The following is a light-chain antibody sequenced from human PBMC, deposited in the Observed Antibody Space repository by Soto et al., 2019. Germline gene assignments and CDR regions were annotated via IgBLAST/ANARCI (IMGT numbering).Light chain of an antibody. Sequence: IGLTHYPGTLSLSQGESVTLSCRARQSVNSNYLAWYQQKPGQPPRLLIYSASFRGTGIPDRFSGSGSGTEFSHAISILELEDFVVYYRHQYGLSPTLTFRPRIKV. CDR3: HQYGLSPTLT. CDR2: SAS. V-gene: IGKV3-20*01. J-gene: IGKJ3*01. CDR1: QSVNSNY.